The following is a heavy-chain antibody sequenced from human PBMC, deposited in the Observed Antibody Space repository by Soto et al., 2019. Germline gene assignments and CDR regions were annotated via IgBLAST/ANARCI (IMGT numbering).Heavy chain of an antibody. V-gene: IGHV3-23*01. CDR1: GFTFSSSA. D-gene: IGHD6-19*01. CDR3: AAGIAVAGTYGYFQH. J-gene: IGHJ1*01. Sequence: GGSLGLYCSASGFTFSSSAMSWGRQGAGKGLEWVSAISGSGGSTYYADSVKGRFTISRDNSTNTLYLQMNSLRAEDTAVYYCAAGIAVAGTYGYFQHWGQGTLVTVSS. CDR2: ISGSGGST.